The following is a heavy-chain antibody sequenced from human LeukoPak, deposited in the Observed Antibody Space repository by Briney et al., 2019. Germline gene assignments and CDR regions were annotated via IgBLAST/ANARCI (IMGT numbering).Heavy chain of an antibody. Sequence: ASVKVSCKASGYTFTSYDINWVRQATGQGLEWMGWMNPNSGNTGYAQKFQGRVTITRNTSISTAYMELSSLRSEDTAVYYCAKAESSRGSYLAEYFQHWGQGTLVTVSS. D-gene: IGHD1-26*01. CDR3: AKAESSRGSYLAEYFQH. CDR1: GYTFTSYD. CDR2: MNPNSGNT. J-gene: IGHJ1*01. V-gene: IGHV1-8*03.